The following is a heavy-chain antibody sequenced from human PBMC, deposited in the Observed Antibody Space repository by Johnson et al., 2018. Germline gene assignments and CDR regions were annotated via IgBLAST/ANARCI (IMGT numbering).Heavy chain of an antibody. D-gene: IGHD2-2*01. J-gene: IGHJ3*02. CDR2: ISGSGVST. Sequence: VQSGGSLRISCAASGFTFSTNAMSWVRQAPGKGLEWVSGISGSGVSTYYADSVKGRFTISRDNSKNTLYLQMNSLRAEDSAVYYCAKIPGGGYCSSSWCPGGAFDIWGQGTMVTVSS. V-gene: IGHV3-23*01. CDR1: GFTFSTNA. CDR3: AKIPGGGYCSSSWCPGGAFDI.